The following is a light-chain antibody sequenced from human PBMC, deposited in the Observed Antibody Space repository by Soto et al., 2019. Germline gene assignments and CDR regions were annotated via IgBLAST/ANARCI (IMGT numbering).Light chain of an antibody. CDR3: QKYET. V-gene: IGKV3-20*01. J-gene: IGKJ1*01. CDR2: GAS. Sequence: LTHAPGTLSLSPGERATPSGRASQRLSSSCLAWYQQKPGKGPWRFSYGASSRAAGIPDSFRGNGSGTDLTLTMRRLEPEDFAVYYCQKYETFGQGTKV. CDR1: QRLSSSC.